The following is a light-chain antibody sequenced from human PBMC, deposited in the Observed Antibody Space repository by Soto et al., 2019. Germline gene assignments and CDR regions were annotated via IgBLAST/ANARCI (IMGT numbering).Light chain of an antibody. CDR2: DAS. V-gene: IGKV3-11*01. Sequence: SQSAATLSVSQGERATLSCRASQSVSIYLAWYQQKPGQAPRLLIYDASNRATGIPDRFSGSGSGTDFTLTISSLEPEDFAVYYCQQHAGSPWTFGQGSKVDVK. J-gene: IGKJ1*01. CDR1: QSVSIY. CDR3: QQHAGSPWT.